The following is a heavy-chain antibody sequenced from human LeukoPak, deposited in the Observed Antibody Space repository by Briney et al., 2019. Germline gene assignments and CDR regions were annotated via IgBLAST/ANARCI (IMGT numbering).Heavy chain of an antibody. Sequence: SENLSLTCTVSGGSISSSSYYWGWIRQPPGKGLEWIGSIYYSGSTYYNPSLKSRVTISVDTSKNQFSLKLSSVTAADTAVYYCATTYIVVVPAAKGRGYYFDYWGQGTLVTVSS. CDR1: GGSISSSSYY. V-gene: IGHV4-39*01. CDR3: ATTYIVVVPAAKGRGYYFDY. CDR2: IYYSGST. D-gene: IGHD2-2*01. J-gene: IGHJ4*02.